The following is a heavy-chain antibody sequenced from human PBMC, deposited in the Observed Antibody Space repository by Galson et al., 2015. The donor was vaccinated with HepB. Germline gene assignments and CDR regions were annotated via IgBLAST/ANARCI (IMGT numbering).Heavy chain of an antibody. J-gene: IGHJ4*02. D-gene: IGHD5-12*01. V-gene: IGHV1-3*01. CDR3: ARSRGYSGYDYPVRFDY. Sequence: SVKVSCKASGYIFTTYAINWVRQAPGQRLEWMGWINAGNGETKYSQKFQGRVTITRDTSASTAYMELSSLRSEDTAVYYCARSRGYSGYDYPVRFDYWGQGTLVTVSS. CDR1: GYIFTTYA. CDR2: INAGNGET.